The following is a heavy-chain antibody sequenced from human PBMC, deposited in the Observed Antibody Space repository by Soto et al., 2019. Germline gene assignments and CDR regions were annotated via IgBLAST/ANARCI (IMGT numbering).Heavy chain of an antibody. Sequence: PRLSCEASGFAFDTYGMHWIRQGAGQGLEWVATMSYDGSKIYYRDSVRGRFSISRDDSKRTLYLQMNSLRAEDTAVYYCAKDRDPYYYYYLMDVWGQGTTVTVSS. CDR2: MSYDGSKI. CDR3: AKDRDPYYYYYLMDV. J-gene: IGHJ6*02. CDR1: GFAFDTYG. V-gene: IGHV3-30*18.